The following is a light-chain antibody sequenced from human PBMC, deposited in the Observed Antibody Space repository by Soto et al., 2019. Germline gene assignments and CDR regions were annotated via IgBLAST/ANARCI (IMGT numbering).Light chain of an antibody. CDR1: SSAVGVQNY. V-gene: IGLV2-8*01. CDR2: EVN. J-gene: IGLJ1*01. Sequence: QSVLTQPPSSSGSPGRSVAISCTRTSSAVGVQNYVTWYQQHPGKASKLMNYEVNKRPSGFPDRVSGSKSGNTATLTVSGLQAEDETDYYCSSYAGSSDVFGTATKVNVL. CDR3: SSYAGSSDV.